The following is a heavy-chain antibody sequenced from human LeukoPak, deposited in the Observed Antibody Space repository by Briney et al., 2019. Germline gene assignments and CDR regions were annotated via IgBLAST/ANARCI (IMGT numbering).Heavy chain of an antibody. Sequence: SETLSLTCTVSGGYISSYSWSWIRQSPEKGLECIGSIYYTGGTHYSPSLKSRVTISVDTSKNQFSLKLSSVTAADTAVYYCARHGGTRITLIQVYYFDYWGQGTLVTVSS. CDR2: IYYTGGT. V-gene: IGHV4-39*01. CDR1: GGYISSYS. CDR3: ARHGGTRITLIQVYYFDY. D-gene: IGHD4-11*01. J-gene: IGHJ4*02.